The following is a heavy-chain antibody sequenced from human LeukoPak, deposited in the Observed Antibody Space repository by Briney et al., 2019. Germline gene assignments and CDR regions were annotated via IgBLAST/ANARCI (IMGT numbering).Heavy chain of an antibody. D-gene: IGHD6-19*01. J-gene: IGHJ4*02. V-gene: IGHV3-23*01. CDR2: ISDSGKST. CDR3: ATLESSGWYFDY. Sequence: GGSLRLPCAASGFTFTTYAMRWVRQAPGKGLEWVSGISDSGKSTYYADSVKGRFTISRDNSKNTLYMQINSLGVEDTAVYYCATLESSGWYFDYWGQGTLVTVSS. CDR1: GFTFTTYA.